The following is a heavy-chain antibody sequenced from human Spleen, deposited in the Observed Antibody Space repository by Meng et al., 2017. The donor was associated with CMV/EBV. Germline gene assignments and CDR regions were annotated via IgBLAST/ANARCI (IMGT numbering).Heavy chain of an antibody. CDR2: ISYDGINR. CDR1: GFTFSTYA. J-gene: IGHJ6*02. V-gene: IGHV3-30*18. D-gene: IGHD6-25*01. Sequence: ASGFTFSTYAMHWVRQAPGKGLEWVTLISYDGINRYYADSVKGRFTISRDNSQNMLYLQMNSLRGEDTAVYYCAKENLRGFYGLDVWGQGTTVTVSS. CDR3: AKENLRGFYGLDV.